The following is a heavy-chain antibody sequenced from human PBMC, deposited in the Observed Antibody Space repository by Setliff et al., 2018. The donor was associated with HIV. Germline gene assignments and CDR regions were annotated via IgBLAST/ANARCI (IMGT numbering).Heavy chain of an antibody. D-gene: IGHD2-2*01. CDR2: LHSLGSSRVSDTP. V-gene: IGHV4-4*08. CDR3: ARGLSSQTYWGTRPLGLDY. J-gene: IGHJ4*01. CDR1: SGSMTGHY. Sequence: ASETLSLTCSVSSGSMTGHYWTWVRQPPGKGLEWIGYLHSLGSSRVSDTPTYSPSLKSRITISLATSKRQFSLTMTSVTAADTAVYYCARGLSSQTYWGTRPLGLDYWGQGSLVTVSS.